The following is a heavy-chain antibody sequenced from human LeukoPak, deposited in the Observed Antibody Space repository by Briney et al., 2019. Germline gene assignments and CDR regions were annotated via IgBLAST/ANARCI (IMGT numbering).Heavy chain of an antibody. V-gene: IGHV3-23*01. Sequence: GGSLRLSCAASGFTFSSYGMSWVRQAPGKGLEWVSGTSGSGSSTYYADSVKGRFTISRDNSKNTVYLQMNSLRAEDTAVYYCAKDVPSIAAAGRDGTRMPSELDYWGQGTLVTVSS. CDR3: AKDVPSIAAAGRDGTRMPSELDY. D-gene: IGHD6-13*01. J-gene: IGHJ4*02. CDR2: TSGSGSST. CDR1: GFTFSSYG.